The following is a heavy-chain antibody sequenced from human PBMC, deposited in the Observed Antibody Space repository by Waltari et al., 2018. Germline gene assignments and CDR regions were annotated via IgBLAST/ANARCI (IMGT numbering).Heavy chain of an antibody. V-gene: IGHV4-38-2*02. D-gene: IGHD6-13*01. CDR2: IHHRGSA. J-gene: IGHJ5*01. CDR1: GHSITSDYS. Sequence: QVQLQESGPRLVKPSETLSLICSVSGHSITSDYSWAWLRQSPEKGLEWIGTIHHRGSAYYSPSLKSRVTLSVDTSKNQFYLRVTSLTAADTAMYFCARAEGVAAGGKAYNYFDSWGQGTLVTVSS. CDR3: ARAEGVAAGGKAYNYFDS.